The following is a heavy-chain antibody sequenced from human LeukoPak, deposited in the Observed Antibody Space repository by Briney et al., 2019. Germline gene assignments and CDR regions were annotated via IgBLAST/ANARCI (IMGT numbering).Heavy chain of an antibody. CDR3: ARELVPTVYDNSGRHNWVDP. J-gene: IGHJ5*02. V-gene: IGHV1-18*01. Sequence: GASVKVSCKASGYTFPSYGIRWVRQAPGQGLEWMGWISAYNGNTSYAQKLQGRVTMTTDTSTSTAYMELRSLRADDTAVYYCARELVPTVYDNSGRHNWVDPWGQGTLVTVSS. CDR1: GYTFPSYG. D-gene: IGHD3-22*01. CDR2: ISAYNGNT.